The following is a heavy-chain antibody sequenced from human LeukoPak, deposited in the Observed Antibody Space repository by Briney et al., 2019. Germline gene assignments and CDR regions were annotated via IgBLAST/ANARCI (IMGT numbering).Heavy chain of an antibody. J-gene: IGHJ4*02. CDR2: IRGSSS. V-gene: IGHV3-23*01. CDR1: GFTFVTYA. Sequence: GGSLRLSCEVSGFTFVTYAMSWVRQAPGRGREWVSSIRGSSSDYADSVRGRFSISSDISKNTMYLQMNSLRAEDTALYYCAKDSGNSFFDYWGQGTLVTVSS. CDR3: AKDSGNSFFDY. D-gene: IGHD2-15*01.